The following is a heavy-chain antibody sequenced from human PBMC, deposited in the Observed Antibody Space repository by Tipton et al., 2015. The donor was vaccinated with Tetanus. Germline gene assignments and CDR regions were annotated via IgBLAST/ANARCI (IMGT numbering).Heavy chain of an antibody. V-gene: IGHV1-18*01. J-gene: IGHJ4*02. CDR2: INTDNGNT. Sequence: QSGAEVKKPGASVKVSCKASGYTFLNYGITWVRQAPGQGLEWMGWINTDNGNTNYAQKFQGRVTVTTDTSTTTAYMELRSLRSDDTALYYCAREDYVTAVDYWGQGTLVTVSP. CDR3: AREDYVTAVDY. D-gene: IGHD2-21*02. CDR1: GYTFLNYG.